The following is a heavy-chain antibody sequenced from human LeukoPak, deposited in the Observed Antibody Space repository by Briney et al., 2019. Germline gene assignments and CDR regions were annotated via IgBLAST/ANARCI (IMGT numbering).Heavy chain of an antibody. CDR3: ARVPYGSGWYYFDY. CDR1: GFIFSNYV. Sequence: GRSLRLSCEASGFIFSNYVMHWVRQAPGKGLEWVAVIWYDGSNTYYADSVKGRFTISRDNSKNTLYLQMNSLRVEDTAVYYCARVPYGSGWYYFDYWGQGILVTVSS. CDR2: IWYDGSNT. J-gene: IGHJ4*02. D-gene: IGHD6-19*01. V-gene: IGHV3-33*01.